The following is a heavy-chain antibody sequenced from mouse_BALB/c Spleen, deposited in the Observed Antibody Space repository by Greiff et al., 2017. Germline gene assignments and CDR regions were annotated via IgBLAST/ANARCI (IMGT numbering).Heavy chain of an antibody. CDR1: GFTFSSFG. CDR2: ISSGSSTI. CDR3: ARHRYPYAMDY. J-gene: IGHJ4*01. V-gene: IGHV5-17*02. D-gene: IGHD2-14*01. Sequence: VQLKESGGGLVQPGGSRKLSCAASGFTFSSFGMHWVRQAPEKGLEWVAYISSGSSTIYYADTVKGRFTISRDNPKNTLFLQMTSLRSEDTAMYYCARHRYPYAMDYWGQGTSVTVSS.